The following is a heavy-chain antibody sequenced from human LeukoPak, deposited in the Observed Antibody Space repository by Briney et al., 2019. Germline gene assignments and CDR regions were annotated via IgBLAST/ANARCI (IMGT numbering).Heavy chain of an antibody. CDR1: GYTFTSYA. J-gene: IGHJ4*02. CDR2: INTNTGNP. CDR3: ASTARDSSGYYSDY. Sequence: WASVKVSCKASGYTFTSYAMNWVRQAPGQGLEWMGWINTNTGNPTYAQGFTGRFVFSLDTSVSTAYLQISSLKAEDTAVSYCASTARDSSGYYSDYWGQGTLVTVSS. D-gene: IGHD3-22*01. V-gene: IGHV7-4-1*02.